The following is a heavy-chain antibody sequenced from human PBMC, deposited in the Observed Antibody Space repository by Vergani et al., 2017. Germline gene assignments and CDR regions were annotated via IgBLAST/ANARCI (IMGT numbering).Heavy chain of an antibody. D-gene: IGHD2-15*01. CDR1: GFTFSSYA. J-gene: IGHJ3*02. CDR2: ISGSGGST. V-gene: IGHV3-23*01. Sequence: EVQLLESGGGLVQPGGSLRLSCAASGFTFSSYAMSWVRQAPGKGLEWVSAISGSGGSTYYADSLKGRFTISRDNSKNTLYLQMNSLRAEDTALYHCAKADSHCSGGSCYEGEGAFDIWGQGTMVTVSS. CDR3: AKADSHCSGGSCYEGEGAFDI.